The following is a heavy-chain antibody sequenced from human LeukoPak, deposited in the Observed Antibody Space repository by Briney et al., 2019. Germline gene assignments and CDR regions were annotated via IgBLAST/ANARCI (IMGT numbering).Heavy chain of an antibody. V-gene: IGHV3-23*01. CDR3: AKDDIVVVTKDAFDI. CDR1: GFTFSSYA. J-gene: IGHJ3*02. Sequence: GGSLRLSCAASGFTFSSYAMSWVRQAPGKGLEWVSAISGSGGSTYYADSVKGRFTISRDNSKNTLYLQMNSLRAEDTAVYYSAKDDIVVVTKDAFDIWGQGTMVTVSS. CDR2: ISGSGGST. D-gene: IGHD3-22*01.